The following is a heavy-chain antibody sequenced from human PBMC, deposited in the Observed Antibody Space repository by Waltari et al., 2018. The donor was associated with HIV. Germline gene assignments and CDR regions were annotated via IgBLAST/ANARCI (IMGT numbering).Heavy chain of an antibody. CDR3: ARNAQQLANRLNWFDP. Sequence: QVQLQQWGAGLLKPSETLSLTCAVYGGSFSGYYWSWLRQPPGKGQEWIGDINHSGSTNYNPSLKSRVTISVDTSKNQFSLKLSAVTAADTAVYYCARNAQQLANRLNWFDPWGQGTLVTVSS. CDR2: INHSGST. CDR1: GGSFSGYY. D-gene: IGHD6-13*01. V-gene: IGHV4-34*01. J-gene: IGHJ5*02.